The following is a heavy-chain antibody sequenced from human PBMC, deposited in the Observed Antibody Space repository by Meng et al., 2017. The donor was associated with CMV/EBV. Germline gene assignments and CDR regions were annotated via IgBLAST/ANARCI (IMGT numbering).Heavy chain of an antibody. J-gene: IGHJ4*02. CDR2: INPNSGGT. V-gene: IGHV1-2*02. Sequence: ASVKVSCKASGYTFTGYYMHWVRQAPGQGLEWMGWINPNSGGTNYAQKFQGRVTMTRDTSISTAYMELSRLRSDDTAVYYCARKASRITIFGVVYYFDYWGRERWSPSPQ. CDR3: ARKASRITIFGVVYYFDY. CDR1: GYTFTGYY. D-gene: IGHD3-3*01.